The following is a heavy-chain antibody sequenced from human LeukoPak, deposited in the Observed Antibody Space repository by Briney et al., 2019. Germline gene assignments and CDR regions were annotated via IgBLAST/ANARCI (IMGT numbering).Heavy chain of an antibody. D-gene: IGHD1-26*01. CDR2: IKRKTDGGTT. CDR1: GFTFSNAW. V-gene: IGHV3-15*01. CDR3: TPGELPLGN. J-gene: IGHJ4*02. Sequence: GGSLRLSCAASGFTFSNAWMSWVRQAPGKGLEWVGRIKRKTDGGTTDYAAPVKGRFTISRDDSKNTMYLQMNSLKTEDTVVYYCTPGELPLGNWGQGTLVTVSS.